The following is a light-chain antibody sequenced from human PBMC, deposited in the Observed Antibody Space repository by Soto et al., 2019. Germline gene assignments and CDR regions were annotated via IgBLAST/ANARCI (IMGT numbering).Light chain of an antibody. CDR2: KAS. V-gene: IGKV1-5*03. J-gene: IGKJ4*01. CDR1: QSISSW. Sequence: DIQMTQSPSTLSASVGDRVTITCRASQSISSWLAWYQQKPGKAPKLLIYKASSLESGVPSRFSGSGSGTEFTLTISSLQPDDFATDYCQQYNSYSLTVGGGTKVEIK. CDR3: QQYNSYSLT.